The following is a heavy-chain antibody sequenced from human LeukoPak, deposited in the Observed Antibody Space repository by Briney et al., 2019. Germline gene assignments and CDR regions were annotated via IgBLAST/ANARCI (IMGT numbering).Heavy chain of an antibody. Sequence: ASVKVSCTASGYTFTGYYMHWVRQAPGQGLEWMGWINPNSGGTNYAQKFQGRVTMTRDTSISTAYMELSRLRSDDTAVYYCARDHLPMIVVVIDAFDIWGQGTMVTVSS. CDR3: ARDHLPMIVVVIDAFDI. V-gene: IGHV1-2*02. J-gene: IGHJ3*02. D-gene: IGHD3-22*01. CDR1: GYTFTGYY. CDR2: INPNSGGT.